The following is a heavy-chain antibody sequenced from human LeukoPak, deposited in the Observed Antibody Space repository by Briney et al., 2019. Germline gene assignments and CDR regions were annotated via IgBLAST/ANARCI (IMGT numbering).Heavy chain of an antibody. V-gene: IGHV4-30-4*01. Sequence: SQTLSLTCTVSGDSISRGNDYWSWIRQPPGKGLEWIGYIYYTGKTYYSTSLKRRLIISVDTSQNQFSLKLKSVTAADTAVYYCARVDTTMVPDVWGRGTTVTVSS. CDR2: IYYTGKT. J-gene: IGHJ6*02. CDR3: ARVDTTMVPDV. D-gene: IGHD5-18*01. CDR1: GDSISRGNDY.